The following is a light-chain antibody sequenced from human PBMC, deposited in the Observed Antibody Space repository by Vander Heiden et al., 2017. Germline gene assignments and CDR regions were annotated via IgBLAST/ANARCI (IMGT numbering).Light chain of an antibody. Sequence: SYELTQPPSVSVSPGQTARITCSGDALPKQYAYWYQQKPGQAPVLVIYNDRERPSGIPERFSGSSSGTTVTLTISGVQAEDEADYYCQSADSSGTYPVFGGGTKLTVL. CDR3: QSADSSGTYPV. J-gene: IGLJ2*01. V-gene: IGLV3-25*03. CDR1: ALPKQY. CDR2: NDR.